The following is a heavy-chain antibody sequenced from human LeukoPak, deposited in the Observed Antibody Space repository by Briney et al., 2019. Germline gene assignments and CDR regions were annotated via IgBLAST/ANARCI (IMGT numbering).Heavy chain of an antibody. V-gene: IGHV3-43*01. CDR2: ISWDGGST. D-gene: IGHD3-10*01. Sequence: PGRSLRLSCAAAGFTFSSYGMHWVRQAPGKGLEWVSLISWDGGSTYYADSVKGRFTISRDNSKNSLYLQMNSLRTEDTALYYCYGSGSRSVDFDYWGQGTLVTVSS. CDR1: GFTFSSYG. CDR3: YGSGSRSVDFDY. J-gene: IGHJ4*02.